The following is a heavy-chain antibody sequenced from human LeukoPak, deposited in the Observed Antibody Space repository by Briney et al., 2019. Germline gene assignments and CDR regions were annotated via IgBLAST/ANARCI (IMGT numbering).Heavy chain of an antibody. J-gene: IGHJ4*02. V-gene: IGHV3-64D*06. CDR1: GFTFSSYA. CDR3: LSSIAAAGYSFAY. CDR2: ISSNGGST. Sequence: GGSLRLSCSASGFTFSSYAMHWVRQARGKGLEYVSAISSNGGSTYYADSVKGRFTVSRDNSKNTLYLEMSSLRAAAPAVYSCLSSIAAAGYSFAYWGPGTLVTVSS. D-gene: IGHD6-13*01.